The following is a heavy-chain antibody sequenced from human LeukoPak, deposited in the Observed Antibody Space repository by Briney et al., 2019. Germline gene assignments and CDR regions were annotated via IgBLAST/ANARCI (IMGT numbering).Heavy chain of an antibody. V-gene: IGHV3-73*01. D-gene: IGHD3-22*01. CDR3: AKASSGYYYDAFDI. J-gene: IGHJ3*02. CDR1: GFTFSGSA. CDR2: NST. Sequence: GGSLKLSCAASGFTFSGSAMHWVRQASGKGLEWVGRNSTTYAPSVRGRFIISRDDSKNTAYLQMNSLKTEDTAVYYCAKASSGYYYDAFDIWGQGTMVTVSS.